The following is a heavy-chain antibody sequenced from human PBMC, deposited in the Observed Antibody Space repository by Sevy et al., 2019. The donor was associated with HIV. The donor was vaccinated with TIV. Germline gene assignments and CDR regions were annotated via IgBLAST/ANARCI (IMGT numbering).Heavy chain of an antibody. Sequence: SETLSLTCAVSGYSISSGYYWGWIRQPPGKGLEWIGIIYHSGSTYYNPSLKSRVTMSVDTSKNQLSLKLSSVTAADTAMYYCARRSRDNCSGVNCYYNWFDPWGQGTLVTVSS. CDR2: IYHSGST. CDR3: ARRSRDNCSGVNCYYNWFDP. D-gene: IGHD2-15*01. CDR1: GYSISSGYY. J-gene: IGHJ5*02. V-gene: IGHV4-38-2*01.